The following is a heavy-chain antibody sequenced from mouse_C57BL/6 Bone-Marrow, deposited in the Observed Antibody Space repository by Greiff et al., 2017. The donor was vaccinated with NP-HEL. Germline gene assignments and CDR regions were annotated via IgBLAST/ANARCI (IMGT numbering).Heavy chain of an antibody. Sequence: VQLQQPGAELVKPGASVKLSCKASGYTFTSYWMQWVKQRPGQGLEWIGEIDPSDSYTNYNQKFKGKATLTVDTSSSTAYMQRSSLTSEDSAVYYCARLPTTVVATRYFDVWGTGTTVTVSS. CDR2: IDPSDSYT. D-gene: IGHD1-1*01. V-gene: IGHV1-50*01. CDR1: GYTFTSYW. J-gene: IGHJ1*03. CDR3: ARLPTTVVATRYFDV.